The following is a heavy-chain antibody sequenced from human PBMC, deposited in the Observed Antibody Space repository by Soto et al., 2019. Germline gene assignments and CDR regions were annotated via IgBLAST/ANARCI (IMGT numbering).Heavy chain of an antibody. CDR2: IDPSDSYT. V-gene: IGHV5-10-1*01. Sequence: GESLKISCKGSGYRFTSYWISWVRQMPGKGLEWMGRIDPSDSYTNYSPSFQGHVTISADKSISTAYLQWSSLKASDTAMYYCARLSLAAAPMGAHPLGYYYYGMDVWGQGTTVTVSS. CDR3: ARLSLAAAPMGAHPLGYYYYGMDV. J-gene: IGHJ6*02. D-gene: IGHD6-13*01. CDR1: GYRFTSYW.